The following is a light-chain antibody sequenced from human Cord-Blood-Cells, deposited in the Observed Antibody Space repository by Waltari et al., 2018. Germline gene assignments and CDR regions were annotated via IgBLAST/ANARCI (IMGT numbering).Light chain of an antibody. J-gene: IGKJ4*01. CDR3: QQYYSYPLT. CDR2: AAS. CDR1: PGISSY. V-gene: IGKV1-8*01. Sequence: AIRMAQSPSPSSAYTGSTGPLTCQASPGISSYLAWYQQKPGKAPKLLIYAASTLQSGVPSRFSGSGSATDFTLTISCLQSEDFATYYCQQYYSYPLTFGGGTKVEIK.